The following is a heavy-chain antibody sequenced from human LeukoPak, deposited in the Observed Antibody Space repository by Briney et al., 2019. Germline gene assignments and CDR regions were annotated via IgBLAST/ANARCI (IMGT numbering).Heavy chain of an antibody. D-gene: IGHD3-10*01. CDR3: ARAFGPPYYYYMDV. Sequence: GGSLRLSCAASGFTFSSYSMNWVRQAPGKGLEWVSSISSSSSYICYADSVKGRFTISRDNAKNSLYLQMNSLRAEDTAVYYCARAFGPPYYYYMDVWGKGTTVTVSS. V-gene: IGHV3-21*01. CDR2: ISSSSSYI. CDR1: GFTFSSYS. J-gene: IGHJ6*03.